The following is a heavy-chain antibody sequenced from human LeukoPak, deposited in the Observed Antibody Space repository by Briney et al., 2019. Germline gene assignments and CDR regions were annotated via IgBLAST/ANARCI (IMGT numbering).Heavy chain of an antibody. J-gene: IGHJ4*02. V-gene: IGHV4-59*01. CDR2: IYYSGST. CDR1: GGSISSYY. Sequence: SETLSLTCTVSGGSISSYYWSWIRQPPGKGLEWIGYIYYSGSTNYNPSLKSRVTISVDTSKNQFSLKLSSVTAADTAVYYCARRNYGGNSGAFGYYFDYWGQETLVTVSS. CDR3: ARRNYGGNSGAFGYYFDY. D-gene: IGHD4-23*01.